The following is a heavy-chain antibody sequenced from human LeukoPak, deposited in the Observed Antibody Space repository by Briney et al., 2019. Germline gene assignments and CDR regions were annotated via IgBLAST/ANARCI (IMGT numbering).Heavy chain of an antibody. Sequence: GGSLRLSCAASGFTFSRFPIHWARQAPGEGVEWVAVVSIDGSGKYFADSVKGRFTIYRDDSKNTVYLQMNSLKVEDTAVYYCARGMGAFYFDNWGQGTLVSVSS. CDR1: GFTFSRFP. CDR2: VSIDGSGK. V-gene: IGHV3-30*01. CDR3: ARGMGAFYFDN. J-gene: IGHJ4*02. D-gene: IGHD3-16*01.